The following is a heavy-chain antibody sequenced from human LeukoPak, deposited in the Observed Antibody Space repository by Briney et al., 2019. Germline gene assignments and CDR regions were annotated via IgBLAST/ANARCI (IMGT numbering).Heavy chain of an antibody. V-gene: IGHV4-59*08. Sequence: SETLSLTRAVYGGSFSGYYWSWIRQPPGKGLEWIGYIYYSGSTNYNPSLKSRVTISVDTSKNQFSLKLSSVTAADTAVYYCARLTRTGIAVVDPWGQGTLVTVSS. CDR3: ARLTRTGIAVVDP. CDR1: GGSFSGYY. CDR2: IYYSGST. J-gene: IGHJ5*02. D-gene: IGHD6-19*01.